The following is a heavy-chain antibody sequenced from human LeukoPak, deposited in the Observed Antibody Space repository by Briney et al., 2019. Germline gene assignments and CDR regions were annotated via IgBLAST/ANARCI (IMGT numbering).Heavy chain of an antibody. D-gene: IGHD1-26*01. CDR1: GGSFSGYY. CDR3: ARYSGSYYRY. Sequence: PSETLSLTCAVYGGSFSGYYWSWIRQPPGKGLEWIGEINHSGSTNYNPSLKSRVTISVDTSKNQFSLKLSSVTAADTAVYYCARYSGSYYRYWGQGTLVTVSS. CDR2: INHSGST. V-gene: IGHV4-34*01. J-gene: IGHJ4*02.